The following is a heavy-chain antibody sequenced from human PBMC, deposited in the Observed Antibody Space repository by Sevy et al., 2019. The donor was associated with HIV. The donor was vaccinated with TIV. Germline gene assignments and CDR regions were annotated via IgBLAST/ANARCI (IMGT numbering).Heavy chain of an antibody. D-gene: IGHD6-19*01. V-gene: IGHV3-66*02. Sequence: GGSLRLSCAISGFTVNDKYIIWVRQAPGKGLEWVSVIFSSGSTYYAASAKGQFTISRDNSKNTVDLQMNSVRAEDTAVYYCVSLFLSYRSGWSYFDYWGQGTLVTVSS. CDR3: VSLFLSYRSGWSYFDY. J-gene: IGHJ4*02. CDR2: IFSSGST. CDR1: GFTVNDKY.